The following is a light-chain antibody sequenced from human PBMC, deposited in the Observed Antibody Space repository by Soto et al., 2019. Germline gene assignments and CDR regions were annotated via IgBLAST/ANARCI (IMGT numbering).Light chain of an antibody. CDR2: EGI. J-gene: IGLJ1*01. V-gene: IGLV2-23*01. Sequence: QSALAQPASVSGSPGQSITTSCSGTSSIVGGYNVVSWYQQHPGKAPQVIVYEGIKRPSGVSDRFSGSTSGSTASLTISGLQAEDEAEYYCCSYVGATTYVFGSGTKVTVL. CDR1: SSIVGGYNV. CDR3: CSYVGATTYV.